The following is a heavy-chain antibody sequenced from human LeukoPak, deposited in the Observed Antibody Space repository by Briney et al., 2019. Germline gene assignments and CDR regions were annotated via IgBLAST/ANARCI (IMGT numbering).Heavy chain of an antibody. V-gene: IGHV3-23*01. CDR2: ISFSGTTT. D-gene: IGHD2-2*01. CDR3: ARDPTELQLLSYYFDY. Sequence: HPGGSLRLSCAASGITFSSYSMSWVRQAPGKGLEWVSSISFSGTTTYYADSVKGRLTVSRDNSKNTLYLQMDGLRAEDTAVYYCARDPTELQLLSYYFDYWGQGTLVAVSS. CDR1: GITFSSYS. J-gene: IGHJ4*02.